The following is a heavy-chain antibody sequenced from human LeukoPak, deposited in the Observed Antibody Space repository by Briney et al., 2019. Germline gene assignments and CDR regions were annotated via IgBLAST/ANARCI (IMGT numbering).Heavy chain of an antibody. CDR1: GGSISSSSYY. D-gene: IGHD2-8*01. CDR3: AYGTNSAADY. J-gene: IGHJ4*02. V-gene: IGHV4-39*01. CDR2: IYYSGST. Sequence: SETLSLTCTVSGGSISSSSYYWGWIRQPPGKGLEWIGSIYYSGSTYYNPSLKSRVTISVDASKNQFSLKLSSVTAADTAVYYCAYGTNSAADYWGQGTLVTVSS.